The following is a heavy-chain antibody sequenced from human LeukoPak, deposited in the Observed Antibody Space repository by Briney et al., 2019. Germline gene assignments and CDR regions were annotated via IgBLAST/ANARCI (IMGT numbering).Heavy chain of an antibody. D-gene: IGHD4-11*01. CDR1: GFTVSSNY. J-gene: IGHJ3*02. CDR2: IYSDGTT. Sequence: GGSLRLSCIPSGFTVSSNYMSWVRQAPGKGLEWVSVIYSDGTTYHADSVKGRFTISRDNSKNTLYLQMNSLRAEDTAVYYCARDSPYSDYLIGGAFNIWGQGTMVTVSS. V-gene: IGHV3-53*01. CDR3: ARDSPYSDYLIGGAFNI.